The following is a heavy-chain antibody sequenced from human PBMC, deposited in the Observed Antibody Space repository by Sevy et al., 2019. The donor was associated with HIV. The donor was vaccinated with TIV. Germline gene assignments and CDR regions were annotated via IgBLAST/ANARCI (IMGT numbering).Heavy chain of an antibody. J-gene: IGHJ4*02. CDR1: GFTFSSYA. D-gene: IGHD2-2*01. V-gene: IGHV3-23*01. Sequence: GGSLRLSCAASGFTFSSYAMSWVRQAPGKGLEWVSAISGSGGSTYYADSVKGRFTISRDNSKNTLYLQMNSLRAEDTAVYYCANMQMGYCSSTSCYWGRGTPVTVSS. CDR2: ISGSGGST. CDR3: ANMQMGYCSSTSCY.